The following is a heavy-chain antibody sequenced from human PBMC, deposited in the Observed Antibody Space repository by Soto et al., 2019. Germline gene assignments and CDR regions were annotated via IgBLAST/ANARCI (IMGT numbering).Heavy chain of an antibody. CDR3: VKPPVITASYYYYDMDV. Sequence: GGSLRLSCAASGFTFSTYPMSWVRQAPGKGLEWVSGISGSGISTYYTDAVKGRFTISRDNSKNTVFLQMNSLRDEDTAVYYCVKPPVITASYYYYDMDVWGQGTTVTVSS. D-gene: IGHD4-4*01. V-gene: IGHV3-23*01. J-gene: IGHJ6*02. CDR2: ISGSGIST. CDR1: GFTFSTYP.